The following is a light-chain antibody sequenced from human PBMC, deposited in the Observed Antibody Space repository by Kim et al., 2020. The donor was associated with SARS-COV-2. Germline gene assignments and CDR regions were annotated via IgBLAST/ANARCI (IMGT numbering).Light chain of an antibody. CDR1: SSDVGCYNY. V-gene: IGLV2-14*03. Sequence: QSALTQPASVSGSPGQSITISCTGTSSDVGCYNYVSWYQQHPGKVPKLMIFDVSNRPSGVSNRFSGSKSGNTASLTISGLQAEDEADYYCSSYTSSSTLEVFGTGTKVTVL. J-gene: IGLJ1*01. CDR3: SSYTSSSTLEV. CDR2: DVS.